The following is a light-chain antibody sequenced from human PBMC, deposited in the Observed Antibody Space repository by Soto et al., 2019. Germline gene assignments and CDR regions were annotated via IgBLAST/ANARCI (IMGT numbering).Light chain of an antibody. V-gene: IGKV3-20*01. J-gene: IGKJ5*01. Sequence: IVLTQSPGTLSLSQGERATLSCRASQSVSSSYLAWYQQKPGQPPRLLIYGASSRATGIPDRFSGSGSGTDFTLTISRLEPEDFAVFYCQHYDSLPITFGQGTRLEI. CDR3: QHYDSLPIT. CDR2: GAS. CDR1: QSVSSSY.